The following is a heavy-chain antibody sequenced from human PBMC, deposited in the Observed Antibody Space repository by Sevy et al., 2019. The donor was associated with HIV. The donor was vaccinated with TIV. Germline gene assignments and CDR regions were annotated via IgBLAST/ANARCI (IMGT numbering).Heavy chain of an antibody. D-gene: IGHD6-13*01. J-gene: IGHJ4*02. CDR1: GFAFYDYS. V-gene: IGHV3-23*01. CDR3: ARAGYTRPHDY. CDR2: LYFGWGKI. Sequence: GGSLRLSCAASGFAFYDYSMSWIRQAPGKGLEWVGILYFGWGKINYADSVKGRFTISRDNSKNSFYLQMDNLRVEDTALYYCARAGYTRPHDYWGQGTRVTVSS.